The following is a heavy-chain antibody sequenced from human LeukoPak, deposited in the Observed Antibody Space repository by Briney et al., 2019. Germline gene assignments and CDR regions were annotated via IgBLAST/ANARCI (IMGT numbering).Heavy chain of an antibody. D-gene: IGHD6-13*01. CDR1: GGSFSGYY. CDR3: ARAGAAAGIANYYYYYGMDV. Sequence: SETLSLTCAVYGGSFSGYYWSWIRQPPGKGLEWIGEINHSGSTNYNPSLKSRVTISVDTSKNQFSLKLSSVTAADTAVYYCARAGAAAGIANYYYYYGMDVWGQGTTVTVSS. J-gene: IGHJ6*02. V-gene: IGHV4-34*01. CDR2: INHSGST.